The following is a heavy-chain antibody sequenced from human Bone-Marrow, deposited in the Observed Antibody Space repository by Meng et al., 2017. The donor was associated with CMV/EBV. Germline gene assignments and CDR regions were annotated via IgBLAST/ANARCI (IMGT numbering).Heavy chain of an antibody. Sequence: GESLKISCTGSGFTFSNYATSWVRQAPGKGLEWVSAISGSGGSTHNRDSVKGRFTISRDNSKNTLYLQMNSLRAEDTAVYYCAKVSQYYDSGGYIDYWGQGTLVTVSS. CDR2: ISGSGGST. CDR1: GFTFSNYA. V-gene: IGHV3-23*01. J-gene: IGHJ4*02. CDR3: AKVSQYYDSGGYIDY. D-gene: IGHD3-22*01.